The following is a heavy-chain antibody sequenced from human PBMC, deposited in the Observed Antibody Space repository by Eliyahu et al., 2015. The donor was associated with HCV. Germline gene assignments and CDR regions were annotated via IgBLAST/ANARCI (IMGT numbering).Heavy chain of an antibody. CDR3: ARVAYCGGDCYPSLFDY. CDR2: IYYSGST. V-gene: IGHV4-39*07. J-gene: IGHJ4*02. CDR1: GXSXSSSSYY. D-gene: IGHD2-21*01. Sequence: QLQLQESGPGLVKPSETLSLTCTVSGXSXSSSSYYWGWIRQPPGKGLEWIGSIYYSGSTYYNPSLKSRVTISVDTSKNQFSLKLSSVTAADTAVYYCARVAYCGGDCYPSLFDYWGQGTLVTVSS.